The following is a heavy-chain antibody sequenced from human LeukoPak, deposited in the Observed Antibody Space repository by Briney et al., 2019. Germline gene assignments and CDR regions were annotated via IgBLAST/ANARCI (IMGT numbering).Heavy chain of an antibody. D-gene: IGHD3-10*01. CDR2: IRSKANSYAT. J-gene: IGHJ4*02. CDR3: TRLGYYYGSGSPNQY. V-gene: IGHV3-73*01. Sequence: GGSLRLSCAASGFTFSGSAMHWVRQASGKGLEWVGRIRSKANSYATAYAASVKGRFAISRDDSKNTAYLQMNSLKTEDTAVYYCTRLGYYYGSGSPNQYWGQGTLVTVSS. CDR1: GFTFSGSA.